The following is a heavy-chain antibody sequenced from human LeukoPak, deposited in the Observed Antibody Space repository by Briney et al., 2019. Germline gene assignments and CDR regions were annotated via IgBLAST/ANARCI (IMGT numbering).Heavy chain of an antibody. Sequence: PGGSLRLSCAASGFTFSSYWMSWVRQAPGKGLEWVSAISGSGGSTYYADSVKGRFTISRDNSKNTLYLQMNSLRAEDTAVYYCAKPYDSSGYSRSPYSFLVDYWGQGTLVTVSS. J-gene: IGHJ4*02. V-gene: IGHV3-23*01. CDR3: AKPYDSSGYSRSPYSFLVDY. D-gene: IGHD3-22*01. CDR1: GFTFSSYW. CDR2: ISGSGGST.